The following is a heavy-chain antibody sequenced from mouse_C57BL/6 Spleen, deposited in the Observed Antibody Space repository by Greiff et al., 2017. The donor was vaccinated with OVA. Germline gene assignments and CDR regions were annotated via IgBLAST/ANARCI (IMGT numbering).Heavy chain of an antibody. D-gene: IGHD4-1*01. CDR1: GYTFTDYY. V-gene: IGHV1-19*01. CDR3: ARGHLLTPFGY. J-gene: IGHJ2*01. CDR2: INPYNGGT. Sequence: EVKLQQSGPVLVKPGASVKMSCKASGYTFTDYYMNWVKQSPGKSLEWIGVINPYNGGTSYNQKFKGKATLTVDKSSSTAYMELNSLTSEDSAVYYCARGHLLTPFGYWGQGTTLTVSS.